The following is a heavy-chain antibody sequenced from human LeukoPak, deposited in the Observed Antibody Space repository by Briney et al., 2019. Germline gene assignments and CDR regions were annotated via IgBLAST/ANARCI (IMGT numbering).Heavy chain of an antibody. Sequence: GESLKISCKGSGYSFTSYWIGWVRQMPGKGLEWMAIIYPGDSDTRYSPSFQGQVTISADKSINTAYLRWSSLKASDTAMYYCARRVVNNRNWYFDLWGRGTLVTVSS. J-gene: IGHJ2*01. V-gene: IGHV5-51*01. CDR2: IYPGDSDT. CDR3: ARRVVNNRNWYFDL. D-gene: IGHD4-23*01. CDR1: GYSFTSYW.